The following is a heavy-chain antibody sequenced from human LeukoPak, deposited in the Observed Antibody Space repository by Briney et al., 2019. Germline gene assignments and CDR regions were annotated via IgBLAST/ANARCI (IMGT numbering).Heavy chain of an antibody. J-gene: IGHJ6*02. CDR2: ISGSGGST. D-gene: IGHD5/OR15-5a*01. CDR1: GFTFSSYG. Sequence: GGSLRLSCAASGFTFSSYGMHWVRQAPGKGLEWVSAISGSGGSTYYADSVKGRFTISRDNSKNTLYLQMNSLRAEDTAVYYCAKAMSYYYYYYGMDVWGQGTTVTVSS. CDR3: AKAMSYYYYYYGMDV. V-gene: IGHV3-23*01.